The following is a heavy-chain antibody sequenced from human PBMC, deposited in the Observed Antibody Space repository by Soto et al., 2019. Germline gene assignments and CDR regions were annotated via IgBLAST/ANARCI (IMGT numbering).Heavy chain of an antibody. CDR2: MNPNSGNT. J-gene: IGHJ5*02. D-gene: IGHD3-22*01. CDR1: GYTFTSYD. CDR3: ARTNYYDTSGHPNWFDP. V-gene: IGHV1-8*01. Sequence: QVQLVQSGAEVKKPGASVKVSCKASGYTFTSYDINWVRQATGQGLEWMGWMNPNSGNTGYAQKFQGRVTMTRNTSIRTACMELSSLRSEDTAVYYCARTNYYDTSGHPNWFDPWGQGTLVTVSS.